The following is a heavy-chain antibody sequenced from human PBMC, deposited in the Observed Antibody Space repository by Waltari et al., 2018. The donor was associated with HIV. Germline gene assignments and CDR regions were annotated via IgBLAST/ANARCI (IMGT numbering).Heavy chain of an antibody. CDR1: GFTFSSYA. CDR3: AKDLFPFDAFDI. V-gene: IGHV3-23*04. CDR2: ISVSGCST. D-gene: IGHD3-10*02. Sequence: EVQLVESGGGLVQPGGSLRLSCAASGFTFSSYAMNWVRQAQGKGLEWVSTISVSGCSTYYADSVEGRFTISRDNSKNTLYLQMNSLRAEDTAVYYCAKDLFPFDAFDIWGQGTMVTVSS. J-gene: IGHJ3*02.